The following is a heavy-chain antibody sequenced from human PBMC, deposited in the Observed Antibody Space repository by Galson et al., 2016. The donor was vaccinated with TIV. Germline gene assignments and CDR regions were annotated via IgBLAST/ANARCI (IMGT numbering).Heavy chain of an antibody. CDR1: GGIFRNYP. CDR3: ARWFDSSGYYYFDY. D-gene: IGHD3-22*01. J-gene: IGHJ4*02. Sequence: SVKVSCKASGGIFRNYPISWVRQAPGQGLEWMGGIIPIFNIADYAQKFQGRVTITADESARTVSMELSSLRSEDTAVYYCARWFDSSGYYYFDYWGQGSLITVSS. CDR2: IIPIFNIA. V-gene: IGHV1-69*13.